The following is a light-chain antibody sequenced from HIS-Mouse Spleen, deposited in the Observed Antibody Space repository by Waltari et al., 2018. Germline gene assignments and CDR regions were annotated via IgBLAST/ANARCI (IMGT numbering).Light chain of an antibody. CDR3: AAWDDSLSGRV. Sequence: QSVLTQPPSASGTPGQRVTISGSGSSSNIGRNYVYWYQQLPGTAPKLLIYRNNQRPSGVPDRFSGSKSGTSASLAISGLRSEDEADYYCAAWDDSLSGRVFGGGTKLTVL. CDR1: SSNIGRNY. J-gene: IGLJ3*02. V-gene: IGLV1-47*01. CDR2: RNN.